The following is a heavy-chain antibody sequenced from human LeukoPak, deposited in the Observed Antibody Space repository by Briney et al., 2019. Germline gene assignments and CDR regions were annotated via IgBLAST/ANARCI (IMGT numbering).Heavy chain of an antibody. CDR3: ARVRATFSPHFDN. CDR2: INSDGIIT. J-gene: IGHJ4*02. D-gene: IGHD5-12*01. V-gene: IGHV3-74*01. Sequence: GGSLRLSCAASGFTFSSYWMHWVRQAPGKGLMGVSRINSDGIITNYADSVKGRFTISRDNAKNTLYLQMSSLRAEDTAVYYCARVRATFSPHFDNWGQGTLVTVSS. CDR1: GFTFSSYW.